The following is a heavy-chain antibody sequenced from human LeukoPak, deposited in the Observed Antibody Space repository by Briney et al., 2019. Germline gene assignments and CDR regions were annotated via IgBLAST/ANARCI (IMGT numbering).Heavy chain of an antibody. V-gene: IGHV1-2*02. J-gene: IGHJ4*02. D-gene: IGHD3-9*01. CDR3: ARAGTVTNYDILTGTFDY. CDR2: INPNSGGT. Sequence: ASVKVSCKASGYTSTGYYMHWVRQAPGQGLEWMGWINPNSGGTNYAQKFQGRVTMTRDTSISTAYMELSRLRSDDTAVYYCARAGTVTNYDILTGTFDYWGQGTLVTVSS. CDR1: GYTSTGYY.